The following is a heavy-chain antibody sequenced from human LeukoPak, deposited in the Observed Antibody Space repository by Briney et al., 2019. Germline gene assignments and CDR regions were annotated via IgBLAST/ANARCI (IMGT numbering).Heavy chain of an antibody. Sequence: SETLSLTCAVYGGSFSGYYWSWIRQPPGKGLEWIGEINHSGSTNYNPSLKSRVTISVDTSKNQFSLKPSSVTAADTAVYYCARSTYYSGWYSSGWKGDFDYWGQGTLVTVSS. D-gene: IGHD6-19*01. CDR3: ARSTYYSGWYSSGWKGDFDY. J-gene: IGHJ4*02. CDR2: INHSGST. CDR1: GGSFSGYY. V-gene: IGHV4-34*01.